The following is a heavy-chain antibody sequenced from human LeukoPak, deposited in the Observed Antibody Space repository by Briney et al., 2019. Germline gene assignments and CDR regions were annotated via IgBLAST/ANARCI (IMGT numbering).Heavy chain of an antibody. J-gene: IGHJ5*02. CDR3: ARERENWFDP. CDR2: IIPIFGTA. V-gene: IGHV1-69*13. CDR1: GGTFSSYA. Sequence: SVKVPCKASGGTFSSYAISWVRQAPGQGLEWMGGIIPIFGTANYAQKFQGRVTITADESTSTAYMELSSLRSEDTAVYYCARERENWFDPWGQGTLVTVSS.